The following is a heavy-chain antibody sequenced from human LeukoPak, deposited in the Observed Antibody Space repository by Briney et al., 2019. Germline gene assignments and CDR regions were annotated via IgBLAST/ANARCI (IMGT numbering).Heavy chain of an antibody. CDR2: IKSKTDGGTT. D-gene: IGHD6-19*01. J-gene: IGHJ4*02. V-gene: IGHV3-15*01. CDR1: GFTVSSNY. CDR3: TTTLLPGIAVAGTSSN. Sequence: GGSLRLSCAASGFTVSSNYMSWVRQAPGKGPEWVGRIKSKTDGGTTDYAAPVKGRFTISRDDSKNTLYLQMNSLKTEDTAVYYCTTTLLPGIAVAGTSSNWGQGTLVTVSS.